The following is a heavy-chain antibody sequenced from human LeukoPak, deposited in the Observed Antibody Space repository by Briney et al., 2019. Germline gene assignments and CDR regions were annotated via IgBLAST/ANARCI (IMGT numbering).Heavy chain of an antibody. D-gene: IGHD1-26*01. J-gene: IGHJ4*02. CDR1: GFTFSSYG. CDR2: IRYDGSDK. CDR3: ARGSVGATFAY. V-gene: IGHV3-30*02. Sequence: GGSLRLSCAASGFTFSSYGIHWVRQAPVKGLEWVAFIRYDGSDKYFADIVKGRFTISRDNSKNTVYLQMNSLRVEDTAIYYCARGSVGATFAYWGQGTLVTVSS.